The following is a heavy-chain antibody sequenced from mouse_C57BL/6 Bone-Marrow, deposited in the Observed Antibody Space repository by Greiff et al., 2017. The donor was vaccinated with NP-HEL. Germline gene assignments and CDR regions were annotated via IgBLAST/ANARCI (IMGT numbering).Heavy chain of an antibody. J-gene: IGHJ2*01. V-gene: IGHV3-6*01. CDR3: AREVTTYYFDY. CDR2: ISYDGSN. CDR1: GYSITSGYY. D-gene: IGHD2-1*01. Sequence: EVQLQESGPGLVKPSQSLSLTCSVTGYSITSGYYWNWIRQFPGNKLEWMGYISYDGSNNYNPSLKNRISITHDTSKNQFFLKLNSVTTGDTATYYCAREVTTYYFDYWGQGTTLTVSS.